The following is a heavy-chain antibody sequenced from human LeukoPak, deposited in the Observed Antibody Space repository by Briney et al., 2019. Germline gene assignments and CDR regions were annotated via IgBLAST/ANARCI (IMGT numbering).Heavy chain of an antibody. CDR2: IYSGGST. CDR1: GFTVSSNY. D-gene: IGHD6-13*01. J-gene: IGHJ4*02. CDR3: AKAARYSNTWYAY. V-gene: IGHV3-53*01. Sequence: PGGSLRLSCAASGFTVSSNYMSWVRQAPGKGLEWVSVIYSGGSTYYADSVKGRFTISRDSSKNTLYLQMNSLRAEDTAVYYCAKAARYSNTWYAYWGQGTLVTVSS.